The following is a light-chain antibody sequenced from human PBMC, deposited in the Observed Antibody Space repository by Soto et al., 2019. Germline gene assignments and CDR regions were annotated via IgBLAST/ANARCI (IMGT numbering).Light chain of an antibody. CDR1: QSVSIN. Sequence: EIVLTQSPATLPLSPGERATLXXXXXQSVSINLAWYQQKPGQAPRLLIYGASTRATGIPARFSGSGSGTEFTLTISSLQSEDFAVYRCQHYNSWPRTWTFGQGTKVDIK. V-gene: IGKV3-15*01. CDR3: QHYNSWPRTWT. J-gene: IGKJ1*01. CDR2: GAS.